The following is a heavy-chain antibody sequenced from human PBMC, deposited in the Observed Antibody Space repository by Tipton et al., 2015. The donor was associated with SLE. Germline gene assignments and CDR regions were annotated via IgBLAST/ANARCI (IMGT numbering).Heavy chain of an antibody. J-gene: IGHJ3*02. CDR3: AREVEGADDAFDI. D-gene: IGHD1-26*01. CDR1: GGSISSYY. Sequence: TLSLTCTVSGGSISSYYWSWIRQPPGKGLEWIGYIYYSGSTNYNPSLKSRVTISVDTSKNQFSPKLSSVTAADTAVYYCAREVEGADDAFDIWGQGTMVTVSS. CDR2: IYYSGST. V-gene: IGHV4-59*01.